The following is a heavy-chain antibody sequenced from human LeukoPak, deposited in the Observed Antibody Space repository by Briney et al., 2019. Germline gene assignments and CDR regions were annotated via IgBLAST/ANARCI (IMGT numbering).Heavy chain of an antibody. CDR3: ARDHEVQQQLANYFDY. CDR1: GYTFTSYA. CDR2: INAGNGNT. D-gene: IGHD6-13*01. Sequence: ASVKVSCKASGYTFTSYAMHWVRQAPGQRLEWMGWINAGNGNTKYSQKFQGRVTMTRDTSTSTVYMELSNLIFEDTAVYYCARDHEVQQQLANYFDYWGQGTLVTVSS. V-gene: IGHV1-3*01. J-gene: IGHJ4*02.